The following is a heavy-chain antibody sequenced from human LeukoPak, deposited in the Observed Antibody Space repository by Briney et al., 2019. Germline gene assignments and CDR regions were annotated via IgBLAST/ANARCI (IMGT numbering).Heavy chain of an antibody. J-gene: IGHJ1*01. CDR3: TRIPLGYCSGGSCYGEYFQH. V-gene: IGHV1-18*01. D-gene: IGHD2-15*01. Sequence: ASVKVSCKASGYTFTSYGISWVRQAPGQGLEWMGWISAYNGNTNYAQKLQGRVTMTTDTSTSTAYIELRSLRSDDTAVYYCTRIPLGYCSGGSCYGEYFQHWGQGTLVTVSS. CDR2: ISAYNGNT. CDR1: GYTFTSYG.